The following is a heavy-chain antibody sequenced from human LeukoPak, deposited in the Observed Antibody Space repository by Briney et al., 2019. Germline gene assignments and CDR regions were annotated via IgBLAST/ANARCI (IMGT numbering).Heavy chain of an antibody. J-gene: IGHJ5*02. CDR3: ARDLDGYRSGNGA. D-gene: IGHD5-12*01. CDR1: GGSISSSSYY. V-gene: IGHV4-39*02. CDR2: IYYSGIT. Sequence: PSETLSLTCTVSGGSISSSSYYWGWIRQPPGKGLEWIGSIYYSGITYYNPSLKSRLTISVDTSKNQFSLKLSSVTAADTAVYYCARDLDGYRSGNGAWGQGTLVTVAS.